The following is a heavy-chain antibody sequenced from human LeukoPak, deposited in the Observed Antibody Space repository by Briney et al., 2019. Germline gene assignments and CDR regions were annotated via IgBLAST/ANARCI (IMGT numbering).Heavy chain of an antibody. CDR3: AAVRGVMGY. CDR1: GFTFSDHH. CDR2: VRDKVDGYTT. D-gene: IGHD3-10*02. Sequence: GGSLRLSCAASGFTFSDHHMDWVRQAPGKGLEWVGRVRDKVDGYTTEYAASVKGRFTISRDDSRSLLYLQMNSLKTEDTAVYYCAAVRGVMGYWGQGTLVTVSS. V-gene: IGHV3-72*01. J-gene: IGHJ4*02.